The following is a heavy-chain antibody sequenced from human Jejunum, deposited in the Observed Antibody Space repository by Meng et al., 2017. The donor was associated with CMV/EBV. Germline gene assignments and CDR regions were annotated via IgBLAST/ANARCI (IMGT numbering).Heavy chain of an antibody. CDR3: TRDGLQYTEGSSY. Sequence: VQLVQSGVEVKTHGDSVKVSCKASGYSFTNYGVTWIRQAPGQGLEYMGWISPYNGDTNYGQNFQGRMTMTTDTSTTTAYMELRSLRSDDTALYYCTRDGLQYTEGSSYWGQGTLVTVSS. V-gene: IGHV1-18*01. J-gene: IGHJ4*02. CDR1: GYSFTNYG. D-gene: IGHD3/OR15-3a*01. CDR2: ISPYNGDT.